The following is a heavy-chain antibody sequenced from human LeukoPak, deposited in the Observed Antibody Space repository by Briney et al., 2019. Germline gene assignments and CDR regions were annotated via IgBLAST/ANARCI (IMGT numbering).Heavy chain of an antibody. Sequence: GGSLRLSCAASGFTFSSYAMHWVRQAPGKGLEWVAVISYDGSNKYYADSVKGRFTISRDNSKNTLYLQMNSLRAEDTAVYYCARLGYCSSTSCYGPGIAAAGTGALEDYWGQGTLVTVSS. CDR3: ARLGYCSSTSCYGPGIAAAGTGALEDY. V-gene: IGHV3-30-3*01. D-gene: IGHD2-2*01. CDR2: ISYDGSNK. CDR1: GFTFSSYA. J-gene: IGHJ4*02.